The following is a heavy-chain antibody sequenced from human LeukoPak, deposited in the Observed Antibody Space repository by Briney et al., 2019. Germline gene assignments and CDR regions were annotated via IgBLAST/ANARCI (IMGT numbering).Heavy chain of an antibody. V-gene: IGHV1-24*01. D-gene: IGHD3-22*01. J-gene: IGHJ4*02. Sequence: ASVKVSCKASGGTFSSYAISWVRQAPGQGLEWMGGFDPEDGETIYAQKFQGRVTMTEDTSTDTAYMELSSLRSEDTAVYYCATARLDNYYDSSGYLYWGQGTLVTVSS. CDR2: FDPEDGET. CDR1: GGTFSSYA. CDR3: ATARLDNYYDSSGYLY.